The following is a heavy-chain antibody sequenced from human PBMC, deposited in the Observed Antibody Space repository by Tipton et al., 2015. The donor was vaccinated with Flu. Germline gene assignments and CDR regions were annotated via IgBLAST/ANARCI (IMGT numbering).Heavy chain of an antibody. CDR2: INFDSGDT. J-gene: IGHJ4*02. D-gene: IGHD1-20*01. CDR1: GYTFTGYY. CDR3: ARTPLYNWNDVWNLDY. Sequence: QVQLVQSGAEVKKTGASVKVSCKASGYTFTGYYMHWVRQAPGQGLEWMGWINFDSGDTSYAQKFQDWVTLTRDTSISTAYMELSRLRSDDTAVYYCARTPLYNWNDVWNLDYWGQGTLVTVSS. V-gene: IGHV1-2*04.